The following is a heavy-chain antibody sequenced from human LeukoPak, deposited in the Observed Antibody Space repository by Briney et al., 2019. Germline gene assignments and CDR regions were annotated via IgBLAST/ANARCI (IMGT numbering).Heavy chain of an antibody. D-gene: IGHD5-18*01. J-gene: IGHJ4*02. V-gene: IGHV3-11*03. CDR1: GGSVSSGSYY. Sequence: LSLTCTVSGGSVSSGSYYWSWIRQPPGKGLEWVSYISSSSSYTNYADSVKGRFTISRDNAKNSLYLQMNSLRAEDTAVYYCASGPQYSYGFSYWGQGTLVTVSS. CDR2: ISSSSSYT. CDR3: ASGPQYSYGFSY.